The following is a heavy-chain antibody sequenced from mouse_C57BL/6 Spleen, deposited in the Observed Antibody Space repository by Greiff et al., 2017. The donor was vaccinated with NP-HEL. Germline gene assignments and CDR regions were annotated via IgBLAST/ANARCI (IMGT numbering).Heavy chain of an antibody. CDR2: SNYDGSST. J-gene: IGHJ4*01. CDR3: ARSYDYDAMDY. V-gene: IGHV5-16*01. CDR1: GFTFSDYY. D-gene: IGHD6-5*01. Sequence: EVMLVESEGGLVQPGSSMKLSCTASGFTFSDYYMAWVRQVPEKGLEWVANSNYDGSSTYYLHSLKSRFIISRYNAKNILYLQMSSLKSEDTATYYCARSYDYDAMDYWGQGTSVTVSS.